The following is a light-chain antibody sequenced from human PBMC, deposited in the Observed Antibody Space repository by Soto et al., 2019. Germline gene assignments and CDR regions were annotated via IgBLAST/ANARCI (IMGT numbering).Light chain of an antibody. Sequence: MTQSPLSLPVTPGESASISCRSSQSLLHSTGYNFLDWYQQKPGKAPKLLIYDASNLETGVPSRFSGSGSGTDFTFTISSLQPEDIATYYCQQYDNLPLTFGGGTKVDIK. CDR3: QQYDNLPLT. CDR1: QSLLHSTGYNF. CDR2: DAS. V-gene: IGKV1-33*01. J-gene: IGKJ4*01.